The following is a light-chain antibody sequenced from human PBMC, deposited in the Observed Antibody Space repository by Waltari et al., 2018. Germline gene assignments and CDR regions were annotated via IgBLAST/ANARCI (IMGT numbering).Light chain of an antibody. CDR1: QSVSAY. J-gene: IGKJ3*01. CDR3: QQRTSWPPFT. V-gene: IGKV3-11*01. Sequence: EIVLTQSPATLSLSPGERATLSCRASQSVSAYLAWYQHKPGQAPILITYDASTSATGVPARFRVSGSGTDFTLTISSLEPEDSAVYYCQQRTSWPPFTFGPGTKVDVK. CDR2: DAS.